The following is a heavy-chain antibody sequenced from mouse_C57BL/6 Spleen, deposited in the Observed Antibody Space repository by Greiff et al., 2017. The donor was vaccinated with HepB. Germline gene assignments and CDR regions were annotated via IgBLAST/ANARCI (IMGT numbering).Heavy chain of an antibody. CDR1: GFTFSSYA. V-gene: IGHV5-4*01. Sequence: EVNLVESGGGLVKPGGSLKLSCAASGFTFSSYAMSWVRQTPEKRLEWVATISDGGSYTYYPDNVKGRFTISRDNAKNNLYLQMSHLKSEDTAMYYCARDRDVPSVFDYWGQGTTLTVSS. CDR3: ARDRDVPSVFDY. J-gene: IGHJ2*01. D-gene: IGHD3-3*01. CDR2: ISDGGSYT.